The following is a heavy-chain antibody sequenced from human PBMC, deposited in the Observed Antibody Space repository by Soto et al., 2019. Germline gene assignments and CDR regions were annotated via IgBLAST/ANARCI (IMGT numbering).Heavy chain of an antibody. Sequence: ASVKVSGKASGYTFTSYGISWVRQAPGQGLEWMGWISAYNGNTNYAQKLQGRVTMTTDTSTSTAYMELRSLRSDDTAVYYCATQGRLGGNYYYGMDVWGQGTTVTVSS. CDR1: GYTFTSYG. CDR2: ISAYNGNT. J-gene: IGHJ6*02. D-gene: IGHD1-26*01. CDR3: ATQGRLGGNYYYGMDV. V-gene: IGHV1-18*04.